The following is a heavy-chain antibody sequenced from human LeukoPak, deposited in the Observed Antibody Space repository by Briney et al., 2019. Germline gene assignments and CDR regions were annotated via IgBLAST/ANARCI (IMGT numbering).Heavy chain of an antibody. J-gene: IGHJ4*02. Sequence: PSETLSLTCTVSGGSISSSSYYWSWIRQPAGKGLEWIGRIYTSGSTNYNPSLKSRVTISVDTSKNQFSLKLSSVTAADTAVYYCARDYYYGSVWGQGTLVTVSS. CDR1: GGSISSSSYY. V-gene: IGHV4-61*02. CDR2: IYTSGST. CDR3: ARDYYYGSV. D-gene: IGHD3-10*01.